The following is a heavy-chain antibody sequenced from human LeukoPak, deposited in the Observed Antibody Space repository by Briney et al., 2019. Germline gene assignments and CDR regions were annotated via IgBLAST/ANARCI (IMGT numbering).Heavy chain of an antibody. CDR2: FSGGSGTT. D-gene: IGHD6-6*01. J-gene: IGHJ4*02. Sequence: GGTLRLSCEAAGFSLNTYGITWVRQAPGKGLEWVSGFSGGSGTTHYRDSVKGRFTISRDNSKNTLYLQMNSLRAEDTAVYYCAKEETRIAAFDYWGQGTLVTVSS. V-gene: IGHV3-23*01. CDR1: GFSLNTYG. CDR3: AKEETRIAAFDY.